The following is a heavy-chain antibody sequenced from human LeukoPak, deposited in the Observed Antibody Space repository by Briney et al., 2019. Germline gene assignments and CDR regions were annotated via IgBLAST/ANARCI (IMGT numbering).Heavy chain of an antibody. J-gene: IGHJ6*02. CDR1: GGSFSGYY. V-gene: IGHV4-34*01. D-gene: IGHD3-3*01. CDR3: ARRRDFWSGYYTPTGYYGMDV. CDR2: INHSGST. Sequence: SETLSLTCAVYGGSFSGYYWSWIRQPPGKGLEWIGEINHSGSTNYNPSLKSRVTISVDTSKNQFSLKLSSVTAADTAVYYCARRRDFWSGYYTPTGYYGMDVWGQGTTVTVSS.